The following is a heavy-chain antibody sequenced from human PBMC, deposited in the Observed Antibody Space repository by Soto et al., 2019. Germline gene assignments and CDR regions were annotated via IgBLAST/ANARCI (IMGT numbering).Heavy chain of an antibody. V-gene: IGHV4-59*08. D-gene: IGHD3-10*01. J-gene: IGHJ5*02. CDR2: VYYSGST. CDR1: GGSISTHY. CDR3: ARREAMTMAGKDNGFDP. Sequence: SETLSLTCNVSGGSISTHYWTWIRQPPGKGLEWLGHVYYSGSTMYNPSLESRVTISVDMSKNQFSLRLSFVTAADTAVYYCARREAMTMAGKDNGFDPWGQGTLVNGSS.